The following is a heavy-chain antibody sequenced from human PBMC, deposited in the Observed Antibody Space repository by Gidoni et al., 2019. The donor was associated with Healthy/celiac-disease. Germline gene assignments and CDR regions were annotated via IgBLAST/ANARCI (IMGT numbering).Heavy chain of an antibody. CDR2: INHSGST. J-gene: IGHJ4*02. CDR3: ARGTVQQRARV. V-gene: IGHV4-34*01. D-gene: IGHD6-13*01. Sequence: QVQLQQWGAGLLKPSETLSRTCAVYGGSFSGYYWSWIRQPPGKGMEGIGEINHSGSTNYNPSLKSRVTISVDTSKNQFSLKLSSVTAADTAVYYCARGTVQQRARVWGQGTLVTVSS. CDR1: GGSFSGYY.